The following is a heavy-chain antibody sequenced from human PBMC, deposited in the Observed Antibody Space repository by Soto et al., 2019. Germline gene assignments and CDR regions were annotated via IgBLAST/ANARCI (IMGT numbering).Heavy chain of an antibody. V-gene: IGHV3-23*01. J-gene: IGHJ4*02. CDR2: LSACGTDT. Sequence: GGSLRLSCIVSGFTFSSHVMSWVRQAPGKGLEWVSTLSACGTDTYYADSVKGRFTISRDNSNNILYLQMSSLRAEDTAIYYCARVNGYGSFDYWGQGTLVTVSS. CDR3: ARVNGYGSFDY. CDR1: GFTFSSHV. D-gene: IGHD3-10*01.